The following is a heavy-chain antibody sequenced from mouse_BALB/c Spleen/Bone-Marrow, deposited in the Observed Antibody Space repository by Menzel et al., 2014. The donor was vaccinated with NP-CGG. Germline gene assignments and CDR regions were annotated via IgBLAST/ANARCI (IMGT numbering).Heavy chain of an antibody. Sequence: EVKLMESGGGLVQPGGSRKLSCAASGFTFSSFGMHWVRQAPEKGLEWVAYISSGSSTIYYADTVKGRFTISRDNPKNTLFLQMTSLMSEDTAMDYCVRYDDGYYSYYAMDYWGQGTSVTVSS. CDR3: VRYDDGYYSYYAMDY. D-gene: IGHD2-3*01. CDR1: GFTFSSFG. J-gene: IGHJ4*01. CDR2: ISSGSSTI. V-gene: IGHV5-17*02.